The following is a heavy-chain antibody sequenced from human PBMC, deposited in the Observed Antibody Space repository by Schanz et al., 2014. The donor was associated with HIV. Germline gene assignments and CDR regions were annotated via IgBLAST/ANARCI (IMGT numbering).Heavy chain of an antibody. D-gene: IGHD3-22*01. V-gene: IGHV4-31*03. Sequence: QVQLQESGPGLVKPSQTLSLTCTVSGGSISDGGYYWSWIRQHPGKGLDWIGYIYYSGSTYYNPSLKSRVTMSVDTSENHFSLKLSSATVADTAVYYCARGEGYYYDSSGFPLASGMDVWGQGTTVTVSS. CDR1: GGSISDGGYY. CDR3: ARGEGYYYDSSGFPLASGMDV. CDR2: IYYSGST. J-gene: IGHJ6*02.